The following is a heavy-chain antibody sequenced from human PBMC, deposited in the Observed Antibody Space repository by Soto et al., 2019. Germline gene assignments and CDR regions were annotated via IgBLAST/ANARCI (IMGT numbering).Heavy chain of an antibody. V-gene: IGHV1-2*02. CDR1: GYTFTSYY. CDR3: ARNYYDSSDLDSLEY. J-gene: IGHJ4*02. CDR2: INPITGGT. Sequence: GASVKVSCKASGYTFTSYYIHWVRQAPGQGLEWMGWINPITGGTNYAPKFQGRVTMTRDTSITTAYVELSRLRSDDTAVYYCARNYYDSSDLDSLEYLGQGTPVTVSS. D-gene: IGHD3-22*01.